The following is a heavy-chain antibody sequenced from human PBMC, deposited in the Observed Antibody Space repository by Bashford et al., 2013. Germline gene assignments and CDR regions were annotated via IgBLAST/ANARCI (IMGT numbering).Heavy chain of an antibody. Sequence: GGSLRLSCAASGFTFSSYAMSWVRQAPGKGLEWVSAISNSGGTTYYADSVKGRFTLSRDNSKNTLYLQMNSLRAEDTAVYYCAKHYDILTGYYSTVTDWGQGTLVTVSS. V-gene: IGHV3-23*01. J-gene: IGHJ4*02. CDR1: GFTFSSYA. CDR3: AKHYDILTGYYSTVTD. D-gene: IGHD3-9*01. CDR2: ISNSGGTT.